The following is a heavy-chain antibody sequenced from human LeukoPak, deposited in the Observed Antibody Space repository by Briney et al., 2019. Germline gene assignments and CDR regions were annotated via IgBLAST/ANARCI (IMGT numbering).Heavy chain of an antibody. CDR1: GFTFSSYG. D-gene: IGHD2-21*02. CDR3: AKGLSHPWSFDY. J-gene: IGHJ4*02. CDR2: IRYDGSNK. Sequence: RPGGSLRLSCAASGFTFSSYGMHWVRQAPGKGLEWVAFIRYDGSNKYYADSVKGRFTISRDSSKNTLYLQMNSLRAEDTAVYYCAKGLSHPWSFDYWGQGTLVTVSS. V-gene: IGHV3-30*02.